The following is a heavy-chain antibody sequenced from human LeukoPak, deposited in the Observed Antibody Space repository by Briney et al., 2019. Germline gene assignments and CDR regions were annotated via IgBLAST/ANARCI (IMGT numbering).Heavy chain of an antibody. Sequence: GGSLRLSCAASGFTFSSYGMSWVRQAPGKGMEWVSAIIYSGGRTYYAASVKGRFTISRDNSKNTLYLQMNSLRAEDTAVYYCAKRTRGYEPNWFDPWGQGTLVTVSS. CDR1: GFTFSSYG. J-gene: IGHJ5*02. CDR3: AKRTRGYEPNWFDP. D-gene: IGHD5-12*01. V-gene: IGHV3-23*01. CDR2: IIYSGGRT.